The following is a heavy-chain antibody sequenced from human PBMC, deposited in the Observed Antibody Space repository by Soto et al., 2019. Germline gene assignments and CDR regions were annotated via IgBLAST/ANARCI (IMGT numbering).Heavy chain of an antibody. J-gene: IGHJ5*02. Sequence: QLQLQESGPGLVKPSETLSLTCTVSGGSISSSSYYWGWIRQPPGKGLEGIGSIYYSGSTYYNPSLKSRVTISVDTSKNQFSLKLSSVTAADTAVYYCARLLYDYVWGSYRPNWFDPWGQGTLVTVSS. CDR2: IYYSGST. CDR1: GGSISSSSYY. CDR3: ARLLYDYVWGSYRPNWFDP. V-gene: IGHV4-39*01. D-gene: IGHD3-16*02.